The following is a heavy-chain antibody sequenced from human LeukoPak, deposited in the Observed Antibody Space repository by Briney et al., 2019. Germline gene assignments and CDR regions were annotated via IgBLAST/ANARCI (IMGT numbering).Heavy chain of an antibody. CDR2: ITSSSTYI. D-gene: IGHD6-25*01. V-gene: IGHV3-21*01. Sequence: PGGSLRLSCAASGFAFSSYSMTWVRQAPGKELEWVSSITSSSTYIYYADSVKGRFTISRDDAKNSLYLQMNSLRVEDTAVYYCARERHTFDPWGQGTLVTVSS. CDR3: ARERHTFDP. CDR1: GFAFSSYS. J-gene: IGHJ5*02.